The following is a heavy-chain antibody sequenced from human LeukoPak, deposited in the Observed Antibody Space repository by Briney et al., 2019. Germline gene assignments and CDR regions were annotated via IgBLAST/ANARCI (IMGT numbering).Heavy chain of an antibody. V-gene: IGHV4-34*01. CDR1: GGSFSGYY. J-gene: IGHJ5*02. CDR3: ARGGRYFDWLLLGDNWFDP. Sequence: SETLSLTCAVYGGSFSGYYWSWIRQPPGKGLERIGEINHSGSTNYNPSLKSRVTISVDTSKNQFSLKLSSVTAADTAVYYCARGGRYFDWLLLGDNWFDPWGQGTLVTVSS. D-gene: IGHD3-9*01. CDR2: INHSGST.